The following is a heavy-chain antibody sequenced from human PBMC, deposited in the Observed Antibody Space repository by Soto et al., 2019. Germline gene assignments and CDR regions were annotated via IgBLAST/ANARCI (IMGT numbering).Heavy chain of an antibody. J-gene: IGHJ4*02. D-gene: IGHD6-19*01. V-gene: IGHV3-23*01. Sequence: VGSLRLSCAASGFTFSSYAMSWVRQAPGKGLEWVSAISGSGGSTYYADSVKGRFTISRDNSKNTLYLQMNSLRAEDTAVYYCAKDTGIAVAYYWGQGTLVTVSS. CDR2: ISGSGGST. CDR3: AKDTGIAVAYY. CDR1: GFTFSSYA.